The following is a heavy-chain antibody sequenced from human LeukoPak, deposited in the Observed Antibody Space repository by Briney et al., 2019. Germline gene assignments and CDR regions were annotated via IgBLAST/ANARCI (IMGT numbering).Heavy chain of an antibody. J-gene: IGHJ3*02. D-gene: IGHD1-26*01. CDR2: ISNSGDTM. CDR3: ARARGSYAFDI. V-gene: IGHV3-11*04. Sequence: PAGSLRLSCAVSGFTFSDYYMGWMRQAPGKGLEWVSYISNSGDTMYYVDSVKGRFTISRDNAKNSLFLQMSSLRVEDTTIYYCARARGSYAFDIWGQGTMVTVSS. CDR1: GFTFSDYY.